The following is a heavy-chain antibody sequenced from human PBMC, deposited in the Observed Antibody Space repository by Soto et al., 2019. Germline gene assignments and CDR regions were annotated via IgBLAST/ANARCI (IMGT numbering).Heavy chain of an antibody. Sequence: GASVKVSCKASGFTFTSSAVQWVRQARGQRLEWIGWIVVGSGNTNYAQKFQERVTITRDMSTSTAYMELSSLRSEDTAVYYCAADSGCSLDYYYYGIDVWGQGTTVTVSS. CDR2: IVVGSGNT. J-gene: IGHJ6*02. V-gene: IGHV1-58*01. CDR1: GFTFTSSA. D-gene: IGHD6-19*01. CDR3: AADSGCSLDYYYYGIDV.